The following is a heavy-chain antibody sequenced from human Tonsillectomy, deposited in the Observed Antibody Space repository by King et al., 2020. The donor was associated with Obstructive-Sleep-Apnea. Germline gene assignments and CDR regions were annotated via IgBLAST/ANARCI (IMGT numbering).Heavy chain of an antibody. D-gene: IGHD1-26*01. CDR1: GFTFSSYA. CDR3: ARASITWELREHFQH. CDR2: ISYDGSNK. V-gene: IGHV3-30*04. Sequence: VQLVESGGGVVQPGRSLRLSCAASGFTFSSYAMHWVRQAPGKGLEWVAVISYDGSNKYYADSVKGRFTISRDNSKNTLYLQMNSLRAEDTAVYYCARASITWELREHFQHWGQGTLVTVSS. J-gene: IGHJ1*01.